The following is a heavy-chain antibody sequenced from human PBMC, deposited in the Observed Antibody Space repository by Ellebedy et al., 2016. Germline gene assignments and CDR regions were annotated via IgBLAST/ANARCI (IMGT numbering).Heavy chain of an antibody. CDR3: ARLDIVIVPAASFDY. J-gene: IGHJ4*02. D-gene: IGHD2-2*01. V-gene: IGHV3-30-3*01. Sequence: GGSLRLSXAASGFTFSSYAMSWARQAPGKGLEWVAIISYDGSNKNYADSVKGRFTISRDNSKSTLYLQMNSLRAEDTAVYYYARLDIVIVPAASFDYWGQGALVTVSS. CDR1: GFTFSSYA. CDR2: ISYDGSNK.